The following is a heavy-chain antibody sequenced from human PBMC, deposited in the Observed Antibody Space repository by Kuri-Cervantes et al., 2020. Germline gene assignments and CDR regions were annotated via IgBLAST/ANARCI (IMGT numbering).Heavy chain of an antibody. J-gene: IGHJ5*02. V-gene: IGHV1-2*04. CDR1: GYTSTGYY. Sequence: ASVKVSCKASGYTSTGYYMHWVRQAPGKGLEWMGWINPNSGGTNYAQKFQGWVTMTRDTSISTAYMELSRLRSEDTAVYYCATGTGPGIAVAGIVGRSGIVRGNWFDPWGQGTLVTVSS. CDR3: ATGTGPGIAVAGIVGRSGIVRGNWFDP. CDR2: INPNSGGT. D-gene: IGHD6-19*01.